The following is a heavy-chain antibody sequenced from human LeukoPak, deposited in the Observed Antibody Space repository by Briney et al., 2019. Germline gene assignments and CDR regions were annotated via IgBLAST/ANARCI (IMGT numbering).Heavy chain of an antibody. CDR2: IYYSGST. CDR1: GGSISSYY. V-gene: IGHV4-59*01. CDR3: ARDRRYGGNLWFDP. D-gene: IGHD4-23*01. Sequence: SETLSLTCTVSGGSISSYYWSWIRQPPGKGLEWIGYIYYSGSTNYNPSPKSRVTISVDTSKNQFSLKLSSVTAADTAVYYCARDRRYGGNLWFDPWGQGTLVTVSS. J-gene: IGHJ5*02.